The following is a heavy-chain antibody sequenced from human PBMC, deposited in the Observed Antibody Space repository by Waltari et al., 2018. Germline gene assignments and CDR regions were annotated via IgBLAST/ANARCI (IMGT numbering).Heavy chain of an antibody. V-gene: IGHV1-18*01. Sequence: QVQLVQSGAEVKKPGASVKVSCKASGYTFTSYGISWVRQAPGQGLEWMGWISAYNGNTNYAQKLQGRVTMTTDTSTSTAYMELRSLRSDDTAVYYCARAVGYIDYSNYDGLYMDVWGKGTTVTVSS. D-gene: IGHD4-4*01. CDR3: ARAVGYIDYSNYDGLYMDV. CDR1: GYTFTSYG. CDR2: ISAYNGNT. J-gene: IGHJ6*03.